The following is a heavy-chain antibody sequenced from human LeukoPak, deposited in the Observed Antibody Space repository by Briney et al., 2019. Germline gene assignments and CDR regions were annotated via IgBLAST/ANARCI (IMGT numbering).Heavy chain of an antibody. Sequence: KSGGSLRLSCAASGFTFSSYSMNWVRQAPGKGLEWVSSISSSSSYIYYADSVKGRFTISRDNAKNSLYLQMNSLRAEDTAVYYCARGVLTTVTTHFDYWGQGTLVTASS. CDR3: ARGVLTTVTTHFDY. CDR2: ISSSSSYI. CDR1: GFTFSSYS. J-gene: IGHJ4*02. V-gene: IGHV3-21*01. D-gene: IGHD4-17*01.